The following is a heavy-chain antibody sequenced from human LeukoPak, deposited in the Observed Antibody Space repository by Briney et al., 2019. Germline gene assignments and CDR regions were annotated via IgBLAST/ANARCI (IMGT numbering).Heavy chain of an antibody. D-gene: IGHD3-3*01. Sequence: PGRSLRLSCAASGFTFTNYAMHWVRQAPGKGLEWAAVISYDGSDKYYADSVKGRFTISRDNSKNTLFLQMNSLRVEDTAPYYCAKSVAIYFYYGLDVWGQGTTVTVSS. CDR2: ISYDGSDK. V-gene: IGHV3-30*04. CDR3: AKSVAIYFYYGLDV. J-gene: IGHJ6*02. CDR1: GFTFTNYA.